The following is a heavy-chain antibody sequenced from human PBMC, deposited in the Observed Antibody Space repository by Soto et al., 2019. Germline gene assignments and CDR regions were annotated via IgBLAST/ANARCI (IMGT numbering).Heavy chain of an antibody. CDR3: LRHSSGDCSVGLCYHAFDV. CDR1: VDSVSSGLYY. Sequence: PSETLSLTCTVSVDSVSSGLYYWGWVRQPPGKGLEWIGYIYYSGSTDYNPSLENRVTMSLATAKNQFSLRLRAVSAADAAVEYCLRHSSGDCSVGLCYHAFDVWGKGTMVTVSS. D-gene: IGHD2-15*01. CDR2: IYYSGST. J-gene: IGHJ3*01. V-gene: IGHV4-61*01.